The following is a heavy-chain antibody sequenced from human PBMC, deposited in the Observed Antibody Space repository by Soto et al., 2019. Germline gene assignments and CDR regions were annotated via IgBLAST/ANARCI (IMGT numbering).Heavy chain of an antibody. Sequence: PSETLSLTCTVSGGSISSYYWSCIRQPAGKGLEWIGRICTSGSTNYNPSLKSRVTMSVDTSKNQFSLKLSSVTAADTAVYYCARDKWLVIGDWFDTWGQGTLVTVSS. D-gene: IGHD6-19*01. J-gene: IGHJ5*02. CDR1: GGSISSYY. CDR2: ICTSGST. V-gene: IGHV4-4*07. CDR3: ARDKWLVIGDWFDT.